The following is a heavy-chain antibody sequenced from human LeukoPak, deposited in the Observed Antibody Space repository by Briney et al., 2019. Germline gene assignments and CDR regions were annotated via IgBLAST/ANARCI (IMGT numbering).Heavy chain of an antibody. Sequence: GGSLRLSCAASGFTFSSYGMHWVRQAPGKGLEWVAVISYDGSNKYYADSVKGRFTISRDNAKNSLYLQMNSLRAEDTAVYYCARDDFDLWGRGTLVTVSS. V-gene: IGHV3-30*03. CDR1: GFTFSSYG. J-gene: IGHJ2*01. CDR3: ARDDFDL. CDR2: ISYDGSNK.